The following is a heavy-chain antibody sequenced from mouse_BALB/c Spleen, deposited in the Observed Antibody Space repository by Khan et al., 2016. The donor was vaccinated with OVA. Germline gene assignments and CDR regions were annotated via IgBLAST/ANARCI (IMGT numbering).Heavy chain of an antibody. Sequence: EVELVESGGGLVQPCGSRKLSCAASGFTFNSYGMHWVRQALEKGLEWVAYIIGDSNTISYTDTVKGRFTISRDNPKNTLFLQVTSLMSEDTAMYYCATSYFYGYYFDYWGPGTTLTVS. CDR3: ATSYFYGYYFDY. CDR1: GFTFNSYG. CDR2: IIGDSNTI. J-gene: IGHJ2*01. V-gene: IGHV5-17*02. D-gene: IGHD1-1*01.